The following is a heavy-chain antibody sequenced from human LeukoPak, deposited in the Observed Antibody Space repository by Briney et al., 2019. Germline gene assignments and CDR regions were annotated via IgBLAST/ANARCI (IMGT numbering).Heavy chain of an antibody. CDR2: IYPGDSDT. Sequence: GESLKISCKGSGYSFTSYWIGWVRQMPGKGLEWMGIIYPGDSDTRYSPSFQGQVTISADKSISTAYLQWSSLKASDTSIYFYQKTEYDILTGYSEYFDYWGQGTLVTVSS. CDR3: QKTEYDILTGYSEYFDY. J-gene: IGHJ4*02. CDR1: GYSFTSYW. V-gene: IGHV5-51*01. D-gene: IGHD3-9*01.